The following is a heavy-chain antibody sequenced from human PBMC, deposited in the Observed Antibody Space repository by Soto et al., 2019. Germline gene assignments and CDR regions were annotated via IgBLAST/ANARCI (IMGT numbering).Heavy chain of an antibody. V-gene: IGHV3-23*01. Sequence: EVQLLESGGGLAQPGGSLRLSCAASGFTFSTYAMSWVRQAPGKGPEWVSGISGSGGSTHYTDSVKGRFTISRDNSKNTLYLQMNSLRVEDTAVYYCVKDFWDIVVVVATTPWDVWGQGTTVTVSS. CDR3: VKDFWDIVVVVATTPWDV. D-gene: IGHD2-15*01. CDR1: GFTFSTYA. CDR2: ISGSGGST. J-gene: IGHJ6*02.